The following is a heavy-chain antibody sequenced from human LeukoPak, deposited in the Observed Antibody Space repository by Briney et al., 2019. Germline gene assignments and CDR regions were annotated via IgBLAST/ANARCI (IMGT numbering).Heavy chain of an antibody. CDR1: GYTFTGYY. D-gene: IGHD3-10*01. Sequence: VASVKVSCKASGYTFTGYYMHWVRQAPGQGLEWMGWINPNSGGTNYAQKFQGRVTMTRDTSISTAYMELSRLRSDDTAVYYCARDLYYGSGSYRSYYYYYYMDVWGKGTTVTISS. J-gene: IGHJ6*03. CDR2: INPNSGGT. V-gene: IGHV1-2*02. CDR3: ARDLYYGSGSYRSYYYYYYMDV.